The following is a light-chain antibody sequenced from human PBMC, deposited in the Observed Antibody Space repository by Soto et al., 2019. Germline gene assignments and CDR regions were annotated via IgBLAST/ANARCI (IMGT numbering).Light chain of an antibody. CDR1: QSLVHSDGKTY. V-gene: IGKV2-30*02. Sequence: DVVMTQSPLSLPVTLGQPASISCRSSQSLVHSDGKTYLNWFQQSPGESPRRLIYKVSDRDSGVPDRVSGSGSGTDFTLKISRVEAEDVGDYYCMQGTHWPPYTFGQGTKREIK. CDR2: KVS. CDR3: MQGTHWPPYT. J-gene: IGKJ2*01.